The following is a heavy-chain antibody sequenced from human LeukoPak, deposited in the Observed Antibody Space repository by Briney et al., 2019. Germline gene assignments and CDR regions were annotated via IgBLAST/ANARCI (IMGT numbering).Heavy chain of an antibody. J-gene: IGHJ4*02. V-gene: IGHV3-30*18. D-gene: IGHD2-2*01. Sequence: GGSLRLSCAASGFTFSSYGMHWVRQAPGKGLEWVAVISYDGSNKYYTDSVKGRFTTSRDNSKNTLYLQMNSLRAEDTAVYYCAKPHYCSSTSCYGESPFDYWGQGTLVTVSS. CDR3: AKPHYCSSTSCYGESPFDY. CDR2: ISYDGSNK. CDR1: GFTFSSYG.